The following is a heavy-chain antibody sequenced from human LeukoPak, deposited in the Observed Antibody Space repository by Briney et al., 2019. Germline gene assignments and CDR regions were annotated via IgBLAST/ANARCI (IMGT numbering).Heavy chain of an antibody. D-gene: IGHD1-26*01. V-gene: IGHV3-48*01. CDR3: TREGGNYPNYFDY. CDR2: ISRTSDSI. CDR1: GFIFSSYS. Sequence: GGSLRLSCAASGFIFSSYSMNWVRQAPGKGLEWIAYISRTSDSIYYADSVRGRFTISRDSVKNSLYLQMNSLRREDTAVFYCTREGGNYPNYFDYWGLGTLVTVSS. J-gene: IGHJ4*02.